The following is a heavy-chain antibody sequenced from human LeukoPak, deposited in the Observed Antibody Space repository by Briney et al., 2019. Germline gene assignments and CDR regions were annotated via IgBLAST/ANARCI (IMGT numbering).Heavy chain of an antibody. CDR2: INNSSGGT. V-gene: IGHV3-23*01. D-gene: IGHD2-15*01. J-gene: IGHJ4*02. Sequence: GGSLRLSCADSASTFRSYAMNWVRQAPGKGLEWVSSINNSSGGTYYADSVKGRFTISRDKSKNTLYLQMNSLRAEDTAVYYCVLKVRFDYWGQGTLVTVSS. CDR1: ASTFRSYA. CDR3: VLKVRFDY.